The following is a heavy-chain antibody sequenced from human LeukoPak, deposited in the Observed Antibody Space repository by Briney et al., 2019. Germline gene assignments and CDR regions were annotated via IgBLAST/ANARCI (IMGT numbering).Heavy chain of an antibody. CDR1: GGSISSGGYY. J-gene: IGHJ6*03. D-gene: IGHD3-16*01. CDR3: ARWGAAAGQYYYYYYMDV. CDR2: IHYSGST. V-gene: IGHV4-31*03. Sequence: PSETLSLTCTVSGGSISSGGYYWSWIRQHPGKGLEWIGYIHYSGSTYYNPSLKSRVTISVDTSKNQFSLKLSSVTAADTAVYYCARWGAAAGQYYYYYYMDVWGKGTTVTVSS.